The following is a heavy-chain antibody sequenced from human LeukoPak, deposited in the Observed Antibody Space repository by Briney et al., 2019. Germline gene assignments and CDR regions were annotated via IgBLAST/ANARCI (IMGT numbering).Heavy chain of an antibody. Sequence: PSETLSLTCTVSGGSISSHYWSWIRQPPGKGLEWIGYIYYSGSTNYNPSPKSRVTISVDTSKNQFSLKLSSVTAADTAVYYCARTYYDIAGYYYGMDVWGQGTTVTVSS. CDR3: ARTYYDIAGYYYGMDV. CDR2: IYYSGST. D-gene: IGHD3-9*01. V-gene: IGHV4-59*11. J-gene: IGHJ6*02. CDR1: GGSISSHY.